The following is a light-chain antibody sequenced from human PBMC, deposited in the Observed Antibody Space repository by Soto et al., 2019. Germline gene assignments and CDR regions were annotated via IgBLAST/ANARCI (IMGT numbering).Light chain of an antibody. CDR3: ATWDDSLDVHV. J-gene: IGLJ1*01. V-gene: IGLV4-69*01. CDR2: LNSDGSH. Sequence: VLTQSPSASASLGASVKLTCTLSSGHSSYAIAWHQQQPEKGPRYLMKLNSDGSHSKGDGIPDRFSGSSSGAERYLTISSLQSEDEAHYYCATWDDSLDVHVFGTGTKVTVL. CDR1: SGHSSYA.